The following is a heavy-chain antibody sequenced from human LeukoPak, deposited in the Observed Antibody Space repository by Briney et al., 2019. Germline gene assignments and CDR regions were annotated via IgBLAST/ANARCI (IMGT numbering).Heavy chain of an antibody. CDR1: GGTFSSYA. J-gene: IGHJ4*02. V-gene: IGHV1-69*04. CDR3: ASPSLELPENSGSYSPNDY. CDR2: IIPILGIA. Sequence: SVKVSCKASGGTFSSYAISWVRQAPGQGLEWMGRIIPILGIANYAQKFQGRVTITADKSTSTAYMELSSLRSEDTAVYYCASPSLELPENSGSYSPNDYWGQGTLVTVSS. D-gene: IGHD1-26*01.